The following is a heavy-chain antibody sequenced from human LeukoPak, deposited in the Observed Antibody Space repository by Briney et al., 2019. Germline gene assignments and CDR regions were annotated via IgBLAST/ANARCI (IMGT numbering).Heavy chain of an antibody. Sequence: SETLSLTCTVSGGSITNYYGGWIRQTPGKGLELIGYIYYSGTTNYNPSLKSRVSISVDTSKKQFSLRLTSVTAADTAVYYCARSPEGGFDIWGQGTMVTVSS. J-gene: IGHJ3*02. CDR1: GGSITNYY. CDR2: IYYSGTT. D-gene: IGHD1-14*01. CDR3: ARSPEGGFDI. V-gene: IGHV4-59*12.